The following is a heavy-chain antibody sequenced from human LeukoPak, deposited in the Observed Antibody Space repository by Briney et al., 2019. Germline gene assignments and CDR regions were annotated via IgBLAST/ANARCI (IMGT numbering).Heavy chain of an antibody. D-gene: IGHD3-10*01. J-gene: IGHJ4*02. CDR3: ARGRRNYYGSGSYLDY. Sequence: ETLSLTCAVYSGSFSGYYWSWIRQPPGKGLEWIGEINHSGSTNYNPSLKSRVTISVDTSKNQFSLKLSSVTAADTAVYYCARGRRNYYGSGSYLDYWGQGTLVTVSS. V-gene: IGHV4-34*01. CDR2: INHSGST. CDR1: SGSFSGYY.